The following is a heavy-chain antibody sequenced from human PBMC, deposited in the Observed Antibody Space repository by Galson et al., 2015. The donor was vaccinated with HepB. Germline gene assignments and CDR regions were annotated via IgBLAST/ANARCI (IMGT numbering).Heavy chain of an antibody. CDR2: IYHSGST. Sequence: TLSLTCAVSGGSISSSNWWSWVRQPPGKGLEWIGEIYHSGSTNYNPSLKSRVTISVDKSKNQFSLKLSSVTAADTAVYYCAGIGYYYYYYMDVWGKGTTVTVSS. D-gene: IGHD1-26*01. V-gene: IGHV4-4*02. CDR1: GGSISSSNW. CDR3: AGIGYYYYYYMDV. J-gene: IGHJ6*03.